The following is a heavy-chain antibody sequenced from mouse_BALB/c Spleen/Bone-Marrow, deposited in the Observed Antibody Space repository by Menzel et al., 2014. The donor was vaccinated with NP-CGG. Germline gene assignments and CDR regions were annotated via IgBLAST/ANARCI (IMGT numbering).Heavy chain of an antibody. Sequence: QVQLQQSGPGLVAPSQSLSITCTVSGFSLTSYGVHWVRQPPGKGLEWLGVIWAGGSTNYNPALMSRLSISKDNSKSQVFLKMNSLQTDDTAMYYCARDRYGNYFYYAMDYWGQGTSVTISS. D-gene: IGHD2-10*02. CDR2: IWAGGST. CDR1: GFSLTSYG. V-gene: IGHV2-9*02. CDR3: ARDRYGNYFYYAMDY. J-gene: IGHJ4*01.